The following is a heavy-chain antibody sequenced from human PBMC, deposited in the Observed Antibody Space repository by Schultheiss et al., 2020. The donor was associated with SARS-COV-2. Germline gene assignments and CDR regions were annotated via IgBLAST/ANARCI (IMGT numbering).Heavy chain of an antibody. Sequence: GGSLRLSCAASGFTFSSYGMHWVRQAPGKGLEWVANMKGDGGEKDNVDSMKGRFTFSRDNANNSPFLQMNSPRAEDTAVYYCARDQVVVHYGMDVWGQGTTVTVSS. CDR2: MKGDGGEK. D-gene: IGHD2-2*01. CDR3: ARDQVVVHYGMDV. J-gene: IGHJ6*02. V-gene: IGHV3-7*01. CDR1: GFTFSSYG.